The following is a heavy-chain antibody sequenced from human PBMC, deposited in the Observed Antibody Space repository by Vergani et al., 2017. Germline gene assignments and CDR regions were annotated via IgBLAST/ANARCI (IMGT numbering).Heavy chain of an antibody. CDR1: GFTFSSYA. D-gene: IGHD6-13*01. CDR3: AKDMPGAAAEGNDAFDI. Sequence: EVQLLESGGGLVQPGGSLRLSCAASGFTFSSYAMSWVRQAPGKGLEWVSAISWDGGSTYYADSVKGRFTISRDNSKNSLYLQMNSLRTEDTALYYCAKDMPGAAAEGNDAFDIWGQGTMVTVSS. CDR2: ISWDGGST. V-gene: IGHV3-43*02. J-gene: IGHJ3*02.